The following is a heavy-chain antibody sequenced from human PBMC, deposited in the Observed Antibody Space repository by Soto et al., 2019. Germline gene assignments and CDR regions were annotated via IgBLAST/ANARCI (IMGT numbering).Heavy chain of an antibody. Sequence: QVQLAQSGAEVTKPGSSVKVSCKASGGTFSRSAISWVRQAPGQRLEWMGGFVSIFATTDYAQKFQGTPNITADESASTVYMELRSLTSDDTAIYYWARGRSSDWNHYLQQEDWGPGTLVTVSS. CDR2: FVSIFATT. CDR1: GGTFSRSA. D-gene: IGHD1-1*01. V-gene: IGHV1-69*01. CDR3: ARGRSSDWNHYLQQED. J-gene: IGHJ4*02.